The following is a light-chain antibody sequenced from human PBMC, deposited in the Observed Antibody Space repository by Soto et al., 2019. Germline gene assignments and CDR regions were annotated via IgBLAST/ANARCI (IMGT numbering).Light chain of an antibody. Sequence: QSLLTQPASVSGSPGQSITISCTGTSSDVGGYNYVSWYQQHPVKAPKLMIYDVTNRPSGVSDRFSGSKSGNTASLTISGLQAEDEADYYCSSYTSSSTPHVFGTGTKLTVL. J-gene: IGLJ1*01. CDR2: DVT. CDR3: SSYTSSSTPHV. V-gene: IGLV2-14*01. CDR1: SSDVGGYNY.